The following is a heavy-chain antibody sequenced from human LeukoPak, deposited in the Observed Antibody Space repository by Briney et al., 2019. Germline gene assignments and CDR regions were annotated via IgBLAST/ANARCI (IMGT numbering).Heavy chain of an antibody. V-gene: IGHV4-34*01. CDR1: GGSFSGYY. J-gene: IGHJ4*02. D-gene: IGHD3-10*01. CDR2: INHSGST. CDR3: AREEVRGVILDY. Sequence: SETLSLTCAVYGGSFSGYYWSWIRQPPRKGLEWIGEINHSGSTNYNPSLKSRVTISVDTSKNQFSLKLSSVTAADTAVYYCAREEVRGVILDYWGQGTLVTVSS.